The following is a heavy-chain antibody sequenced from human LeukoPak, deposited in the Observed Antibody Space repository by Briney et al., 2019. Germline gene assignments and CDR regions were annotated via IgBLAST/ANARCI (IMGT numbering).Heavy chain of an antibody. CDR2: ISYDGSNK. J-gene: IGHJ4*02. V-gene: IGHV3-30*18. CDR1: GFTFSDYY. CDR3: AKDRGIAAAGRSRMLYYFDY. Sequence: GGSLRLSCAASGFTFSDYYMSWIRQAPGKGLEWVAVISYDGSNKYYADSVKGRFTISRDNSKNTLYLQMNSLRAEDTAVYYCAKDRGIAAAGRSRMLYYFDYWGQGTLVTVSS. D-gene: IGHD6-13*01.